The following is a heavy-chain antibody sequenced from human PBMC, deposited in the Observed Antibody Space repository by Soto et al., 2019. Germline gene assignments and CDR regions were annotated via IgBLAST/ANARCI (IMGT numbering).Heavy chain of an antibody. V-gene: IGHV3-33*08. Sequence: LRLSCTASGFTFSSYGMHWVRQAPGKGLEWVAVIWYDGSNKYYADSVKGRFTISRDNSKNTLYLQMNSLRAEDTAVYYCARDFRPARITMVRGHGMDVWGQGTTVTVSS. CDR3: ARDFRPARITMVRGHGMDV. CDR1: GFTFSSYG. CDR2: IWYDGSNK. D-gene: IGHD3-10*01. J-gene: IGHJ6*02.